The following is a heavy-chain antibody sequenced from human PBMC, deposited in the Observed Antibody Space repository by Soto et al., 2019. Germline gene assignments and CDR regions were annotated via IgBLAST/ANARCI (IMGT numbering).Heavy chain of an antibody. D-gene: IGHD6-13*01. V-gene: IGHV1-69*13. Sequence: ASVKVSCKASRGTFNNYALTWVRQAPGQGLEWMGGIIPVSATTNYAPKFQGRFTITADEATNTAYMELSSLITDDTAVYYCASSYGTSWYGDYWGQGTLVTVSS. CDR2: IIPVSATT. CDR3: ASSYGTSWYGDY. J-gene: IGHJ4*02. CDR1: RGTFNNYA.